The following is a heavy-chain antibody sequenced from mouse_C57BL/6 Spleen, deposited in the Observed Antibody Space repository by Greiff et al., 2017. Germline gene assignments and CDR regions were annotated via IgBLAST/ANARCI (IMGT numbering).Heavy chain of an antibody. CDR2: IDPSDSYT. Sequence: QVQLKQPGAELVRPGTSVKLSCKASGYTFTSYWMHWVKQRPGQGLEWIGVIDPSDSYTNYNQKFKGKATLTVDTSTSTAYMQLSSLTSEDAAVYYCAIYDDYFDYWGQGTTLTVSS. CDR1: GYTFTSYW. CDR3: AIYDDYFDY. V-gene: IGHV1-59*01. J-gene: IGHJ2*01. D-gene: IGHD2-12*01.